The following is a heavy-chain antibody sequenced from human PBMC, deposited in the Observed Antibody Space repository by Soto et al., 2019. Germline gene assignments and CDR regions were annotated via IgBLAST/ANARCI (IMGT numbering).Heavy chain of an antibody. CDR2: ISSSSSYI. CDR1: GFTFSSYS. V-gene: IGHV3-21*01. J-gene: IGHJ3*02. Sequence: EVQLVESGGGLVKPGGSLRLSCAASGFTFSSYSMNWVRQAPGKGLEWVSSISSSSSYIYYADSVKGRFTVSRDNAKNSLYLQMNSLRAEDTAVYYCARGGGEDAFDIWGQGTMVTVSS. CDR3: ARGGGEDAFDI.